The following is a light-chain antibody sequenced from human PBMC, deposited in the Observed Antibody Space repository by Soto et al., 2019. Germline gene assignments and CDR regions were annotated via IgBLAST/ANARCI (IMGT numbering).Light chain of an antibody. CDR3: QQYGTPPQT. J-gene: IGKJ1*01. Sequence: EIVLTQSPGTLSLSPGERATLSCRASQSVVSSSLAWYQQKPGLAPRLLIYGASSRATGIPDRFSGSGSGTDFTLTISRLEPEDFAVYYCQQYGTPPQTFGQGTKVESK. CDR1: QSVVSSS. V-gene: IGKV3-20*01. CDR2: GAS.